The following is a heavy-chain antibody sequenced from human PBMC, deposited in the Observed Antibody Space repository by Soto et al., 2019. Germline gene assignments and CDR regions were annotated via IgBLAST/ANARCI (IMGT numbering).Heavy chain of an antibody. D-gene: IGHD2-2*01. CDR2: IIPIPGTA. V-gene: IGHV1-69*01. J-gene: IGHJ6*02. CDR3: ARSQGSSTSLEIYYYYYYGMDV. CDR1: GGTFSSYA. Sequence: QVQLVQSGAEVKKPGSSVKVSCKASGGTFSSYAISWVRQAPGQGLAWMGGIIPIPGTANYAQKLQSRVTITADESPSTAYMELSSLRSEDTAVYYCARSQGSSTSLEIYYYYYYGMDVWGQGTTVTVSS.